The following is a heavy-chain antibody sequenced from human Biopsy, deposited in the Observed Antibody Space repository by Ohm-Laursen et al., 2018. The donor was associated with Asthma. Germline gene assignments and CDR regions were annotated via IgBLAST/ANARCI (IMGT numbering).Heavy chain of an antibody. CDR2: FIPMQGAA. V-gene: IGHV1-69*01. J-gene: IGHJ6*02. CDR1: GGTFSSSA. D-gene: IGHD4-17*01. CDR3: AREVSTVDYGYYYFAMDV. Sequence: SSVKVSCKASGGTFSSSAISWVRQAPGHGLEWMGGFIPMQGAANYAQKFQGRVTFTADESTSSAYMELSSLTSEDSVVYYCAREVSTVDYGYYYFAMDVWGQGTTVTVSS.